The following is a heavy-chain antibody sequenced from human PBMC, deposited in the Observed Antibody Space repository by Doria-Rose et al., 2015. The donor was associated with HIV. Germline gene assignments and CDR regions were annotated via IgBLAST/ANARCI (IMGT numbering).Heavy chain of an antibody. CDR2: ISSSGSTI. CDR3: ARDEERWLQLNAFDI. V-gene: IGHV3-11*01. Sequence: QVQLVQSGGGLGQPGGSLRLSCAASGFTFSDYYMCWIRQAPGKGLEWVSYISSSGSTIYYADSVNGRFTISRDNAKNSLDLQMNSLRAEDTAVYYCARDEERWLQLNAFDIWGQGTMVTVSS. J-gene: IGHJ3*02. CDR1: GFTFSDYY. D-gene: IGHD5-12*01.